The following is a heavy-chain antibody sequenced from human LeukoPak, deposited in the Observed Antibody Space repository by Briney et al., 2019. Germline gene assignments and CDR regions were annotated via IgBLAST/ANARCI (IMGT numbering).Heavy chain of an antibody. CDR1: GSTFSYYA. Sequence: GGSLRLSCAASGSTFSYYAMHWVRQAPGKGLKWVAVISYDGSNKYYADSVKGRFTISRDNSKNTLYLQMNSLRAEDTAVYYCARERIAVAGWFDPWGQGTLVTVSS. CDR2: ISYDGSNK. J-gene: IGHJ5*02. CDR3: ARERIAVAGWFDP. V-gene: IGHV3-30-3*01. D-gene: IGHD6-19*01.